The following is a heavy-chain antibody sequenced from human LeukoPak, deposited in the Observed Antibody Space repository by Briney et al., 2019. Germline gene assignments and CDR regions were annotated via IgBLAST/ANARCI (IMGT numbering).Heavy chain of an antibody. J-gene: IGHJ4*02. CDR2: IYYSGST. CDR3: ASYCSGGSCYYGYSYGSYYFDY. V-gene: IGHV4-59*08. Sequence: SETLSLTCTVSGGSISSYYWSWIRQPPGKGLEWIGYIYYSGSTNYNPSLKSRVTISVDTSKNQFSLKLSSVTAADTAVYYCASYCSGGSCYYGYSYGSYYFDYWGQGTLVTVSS. D-gene: IGHD2-15*01. CDR1: GGSISSYY.